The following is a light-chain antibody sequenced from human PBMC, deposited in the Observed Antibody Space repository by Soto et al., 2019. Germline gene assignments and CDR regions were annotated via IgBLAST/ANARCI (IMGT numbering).Light chain of an antibody. J-gene: IGKJ2*01. CDR3: QHYRSSPYT. CDR1: QRISSAY. V-gene: IGKV3-20*01. CDR2: GAF. Sequence: EIVLTQSPGTLSLPPGERATLSCRASQRISSAYLAWYQQRPGQAPRVLIYGAFSRATGIPDRFSGSGSGTDFTLTISRLEPEDFAVYFCQHYRSSPYTFGQGTKLEI.